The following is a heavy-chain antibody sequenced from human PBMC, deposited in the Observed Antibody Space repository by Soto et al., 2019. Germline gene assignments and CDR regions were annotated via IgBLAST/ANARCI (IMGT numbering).Heavy chain of an antibody. CDR3: AREGGYSYGSDY. Sequence: SVKVSCKASGVTFSSYAISWVRQAPGQGLEWMGGIIPIFGTANYAQKFQGRVTITADESTSTAYMELSSLRSEDTAVYYCAREGGYSYGSDYWGQGTLVTVSS. V-gene: IGHV1-69*13. D-gene: IGHD5-18*01. CDR1: GVTFSSYA. J-gene: IGHJ4*02. CDR2: IIPIFGTA.